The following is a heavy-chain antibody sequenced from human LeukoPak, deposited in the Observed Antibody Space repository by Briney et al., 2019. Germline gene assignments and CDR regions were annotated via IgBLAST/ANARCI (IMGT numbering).Heavy chain of an antibody. CDR1: GFTFTNYD. D-gene: IGHD1-14*01. J-gene: IGHJ4*02. V-gene: IGHV1-2*04. CDR2: INPNSGGT. CDR3: AREYHRWEPGYFDY. Sequence: ASVKVSCKASGFTFTNYDINWVRQAPGQGLEWMGWINPNSGGTNYAQKFQGWVTMTRDTSISTAYMELSRLRSDDTAVYYCAREYHRWEPGYFDYWGQGTLVTVSS.